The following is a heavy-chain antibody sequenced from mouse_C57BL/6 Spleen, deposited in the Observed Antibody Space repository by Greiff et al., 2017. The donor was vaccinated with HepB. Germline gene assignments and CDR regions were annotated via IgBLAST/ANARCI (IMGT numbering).Heavy chain of an antibody. D-gene: IGHD1-1*01. CDR1: GYAFSSYW. CDR2: IYPGDGDT. CDR3: ARPLYYYGSSHYYAMDY. J-gene: IGHJ4*01. Sequence: LEESGAELVQPGASVTISCTASGYAFSSYWMNWVKQRPGKGLEWIGQIYPGDGDTNDNGKFKGKATLTADKSTSTAYMQLSSLTSEDSAVYFCARPLYYYGSSHYYAMDYWGQGTSVTVSS. V-gene: IGHV1-80*01.